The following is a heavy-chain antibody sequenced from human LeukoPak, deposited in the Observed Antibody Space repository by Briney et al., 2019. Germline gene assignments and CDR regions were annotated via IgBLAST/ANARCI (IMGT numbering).Heavy chain of an antibody. J-gene: IGHJ4*02. CDR2: IYYSGST. V-gene: IGHV4-59*08. D-gene: IGHD5-24*01. Sequence: SETLSLTCTVSGGSISSYYRSWIRQPPGKGLEWIGYIYYSGSTNYNPSLKSRVTISVDTSKNQFSLKLSSVTAADTAVYYCARSGRDGYNNFDYWGQGTLVTVSS. CDR3: ARSGRDGYNNFDY. CDR1: GGSISSYY.